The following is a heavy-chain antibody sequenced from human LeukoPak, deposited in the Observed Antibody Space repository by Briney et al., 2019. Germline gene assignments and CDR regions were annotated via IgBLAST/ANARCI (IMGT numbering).Heavy chain of an antibody. J-gene: IGHJ4*02. Sequence: PGGSLRLSCAASEFTFSNYAMTWVRLAPGKGLEWVSTISGSGSNTFYADSVKGRFTISRDNSKNTLYLQMNSLRAEDTALYYCALTYYGDYYYFNYWGQGTLVTVSS. CDR3: ALTYYGDYYYFNY. CDR1: EFTFSNYA. CDR2: ISGSGSNT. V-gene: IGHV3-23*01. D-gene: IGHD4-17*01.